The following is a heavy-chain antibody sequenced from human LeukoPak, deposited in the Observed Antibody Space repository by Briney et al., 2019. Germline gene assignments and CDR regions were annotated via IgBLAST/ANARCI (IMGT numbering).Heavy chain of an antibody. CDR3: ATSVVGGFDY. J-gene: IGHJ4*02. CDR2: IYPGDSDT. D-gene: IGHD2-15*01. CDR1: GYSFTSYW. Sequence: GEALEISFKGSGYSFTSYWIGWGRPMPGKGLEWMGLIYPGDSDTRYSPSFQGQVTISADKSISTAYLQWSSLKASDTAMYYCATSVVGGFDYWGQGTLVTVSS. V-gene: IGHV5-51*01.